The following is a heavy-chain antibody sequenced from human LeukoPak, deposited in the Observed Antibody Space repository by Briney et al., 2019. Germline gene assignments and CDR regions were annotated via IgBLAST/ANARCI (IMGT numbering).Heavy chain of an antibody. J-gene: IGHJ4*02. D-gene: IGHD6-13*01. CDR1: GFTFSDYT. CDR2: LPPDGSYQ. V-gene: IGHV3-30*04. Sequence: GRPLRLSCAASGFTFSDYTMQWVRQAPGKGLEWVALLPPDGSYQYYADSLKGRFTISRDNFKNALYLQMNSLRLEDTAVYCARGLHDRSWYGAHWGQGTLLSVSS. CDR3: ARGLHDRSWYGAH.